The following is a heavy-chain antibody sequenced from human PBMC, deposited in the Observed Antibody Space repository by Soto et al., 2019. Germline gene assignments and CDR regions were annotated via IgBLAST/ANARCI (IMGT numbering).Heavy chain of an antibody. V-gene: IGHV1-69*12. CDR3: ARARGDGHKLDFGRQVGGFDP. J-gene: IGHJ5*02. Sequence: QVQLVQSGAEVKKSGSSVKVSCKASGGTFITYAINWVRQAPGQGLEWMGGIIPVFGTPDYAQKFQGRVTVTADESTSTAYMELSSLRSEDTAVYYCARARGDGHKLDFGRQVGGFDPWGQGTLVTVSS. D-gene: IGHD3-10*01. CDR2: IIPVFGTP. CDR1: GGTFITYA.